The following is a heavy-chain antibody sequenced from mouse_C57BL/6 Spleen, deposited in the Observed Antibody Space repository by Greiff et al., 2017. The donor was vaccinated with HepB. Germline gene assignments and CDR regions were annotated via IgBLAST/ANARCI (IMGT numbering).Heavy chain of an antibody. V-gene: IGHV1-82*01. CDR1: GYAFSSSW. J-gene: IGHJ3*01. CDR3: ARGVSGNYDAPFAY. Sequence: QVQLKQSGPELVKPGASVKISCKASGYAFSSSWMNWVKQRPGKGLEWIGRIYPGDGDTNYNGKFKGKATLTADKSSSTAYMQLSSLTSEDSAVYFCARGVSGNYDAPFAYWGQGTLVTVSA. D-gene: IGHD2-1*01. CDR2: IYPGDGDT.